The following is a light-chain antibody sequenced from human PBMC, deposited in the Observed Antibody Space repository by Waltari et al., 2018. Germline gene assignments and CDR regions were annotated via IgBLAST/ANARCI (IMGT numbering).Light chain of an antibody. Sequence: VVTQSPDSTASSPGERAAIHCTSSQTVLTRSFNKNYFGWYQKTPGQPPKLLIYSSSTRDAGVPDRFSGSGSGTDFTLTISGLHAEDVAVYCCQQYYTTPPTFGPGTRVDI. CDR3: QQYYTTPPT. V-gene: IGKV4-1*01. J-gene: IGKJ3*01. CDR1: QTVLTRSFNKNY. CDR2: SSS.